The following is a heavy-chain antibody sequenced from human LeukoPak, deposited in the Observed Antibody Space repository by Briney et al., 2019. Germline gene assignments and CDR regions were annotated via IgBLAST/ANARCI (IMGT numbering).Heavy chain of an antibody. Sequence: SETLSLTCTVSGGSISSYYWSWIRQPPGKGLEWIGYIYYSGSTNYNPSLKGRVTISVDTSKNQFSLQLRSVTAADTAVYYCARISSSNWYNERGAFDVWGQGTMVTVSS. D-gene: IGHD6-13*01. CDR2: IYYSGST. V-gene: IGHV4-59*01. CDR1: GGSISSYY. CDR3: ARISSSNWYNERGAFDV. J-gene: IGHJ3*01.